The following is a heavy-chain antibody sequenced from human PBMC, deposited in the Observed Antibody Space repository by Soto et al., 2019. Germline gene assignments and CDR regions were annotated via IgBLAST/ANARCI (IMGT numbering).Heavy chain of an antibody. CDR1: GYSFTSYW. Sequence: PGESLKISCKGSGYSFTSYWIGWVRQMPGKGLEWMGIIYPGDSDTRYSPSFQGQVTISADKSISTAYLQWSSLKASDTAMYYCARTLSANYGSGRTHYYFYGLDVWGHGTTVTVSS. CDR2: IYPGDSDT. V-gene: IGHV5-51*01. CDR3: ARTLSANYGSGRTHYYFYGLDV. J-gene: IGHJ6*02. D-gene: IGHD3-10*01.